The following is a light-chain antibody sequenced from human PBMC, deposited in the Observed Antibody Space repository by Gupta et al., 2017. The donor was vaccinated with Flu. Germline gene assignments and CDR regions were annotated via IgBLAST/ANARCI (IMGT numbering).Light chain of an antibody. CDR2: KKSDSEK. CDR3: TNWNSNAWV. V-gene: IGLV5-45*01. CDR1: SGINAGTSK. J-gene: IGLJ3*02. Sequence: CTLRSGINAGTSKIYWYQQKPGRPPPYPPTKKSDSEKQQGSGVASRFSSSKESSDNAGILIISGLQSEDEAYYYCTNWNSNAWVFGGGTKMTVL.